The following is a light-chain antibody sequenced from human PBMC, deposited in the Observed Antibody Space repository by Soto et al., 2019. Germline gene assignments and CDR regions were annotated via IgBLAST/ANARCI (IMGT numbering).Light chain of an antibody. CDR1: QDISNY. J-gene: IGKJ3*01. Sequence: DIQMTQSPSSLSASVGDRVTITCRASQDISNYLAWYQQKPGKIPKLLIYAASTLQSGVPSRFSGSGSGADFTLTISSLQPEDVATYYCQKYNSAPPFTFGPGTKVDIK. V-gene: IGKV1-27*01. CDR2: AAS. CDR3: QKYNSAPPFT.